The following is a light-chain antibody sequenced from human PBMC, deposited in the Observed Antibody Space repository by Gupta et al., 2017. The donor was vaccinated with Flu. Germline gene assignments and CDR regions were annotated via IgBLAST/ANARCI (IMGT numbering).Light chain of an antibody. Sequence: DIQMTQSPSFVSASVGDSVTITCRASQNVGRGVNWFQQKVGKAPKLLIYVTDHLDNDVPSRFSGSGSGTEFTLTIRGLQPDDFAVYVCQQGHRLPLTFGPWDQGGCQT. V-gene: IGKV1-12*01. CDR1: QNVGRG. CDR2: VTD. J-gene: IGKJ3*01. CDR3: QQGHRLPLT.